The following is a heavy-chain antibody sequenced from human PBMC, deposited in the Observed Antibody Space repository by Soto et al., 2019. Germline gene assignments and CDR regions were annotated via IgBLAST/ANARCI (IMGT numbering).Heavy chain of an antibody. Sequence: ASVKVSCKASGYTFTSYYMHWVRQAPGQGLEWMGIINPSGGSTSYAQKFQGRVTMTRDTSTSTVYMELSSLRSEDTAVYYCASPGSSWYMMDYWGQGTLVTVSS. V-gene: IGHV1-46*01. CDR2: INPSGGST. CDR1: GYTFTSYY. CDR3: ASPGSSWYMMDY. J-gene: IGHJ4*02. D-gene: IGHD6-13*01.